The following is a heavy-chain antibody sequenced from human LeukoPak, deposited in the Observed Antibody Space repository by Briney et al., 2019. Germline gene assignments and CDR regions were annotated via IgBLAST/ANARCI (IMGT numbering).Heavy chain of an antibody. CDR1: GFTFRSYW. CDR2: INPDGSEK. V-gene: IGHV3-7*01. J-gene: IGHJ4*02. Sequence: GGSLRLSCAASGFTFRSYWMPWVRQAPGKGLQWVANINPDGSEKYYADSVKGRFTISRDNPKNSLYLQMNSLRVEDTAVFYWVRGAGRGGDFDYWGQGTLVTVSS. CDR3: VRGAGRGGDFDY. D-gene: IGHD3-10*01.